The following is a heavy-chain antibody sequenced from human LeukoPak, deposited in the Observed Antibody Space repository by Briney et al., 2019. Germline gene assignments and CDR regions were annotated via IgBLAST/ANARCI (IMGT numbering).Heavy chain of an antibody. Sequence: PGGSLRLSCAASGFTFSNYNMIWVRQAPGKGLECVSYITSSSSTIHYADSVKGRFTISRDNAKKSLYLQMNSLRAEDTAVYHCARVWDGYSGEDYWGQGTLVTVSS. CDR1: GFTFSNYN. CDR2: ITSSSSTI. J-gene: IGHJ4*02. D-gene: IGHD5-18*01. CDR3: ARVWDGYSGEDY. V-gene: IGHV3-48*01.